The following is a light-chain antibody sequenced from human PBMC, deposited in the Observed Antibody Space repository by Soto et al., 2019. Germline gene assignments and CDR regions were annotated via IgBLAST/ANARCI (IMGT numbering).Light chain of an antibody. CDR1: QSVSSY. J-gene: IGKJ4*01. CDR2: DAS. Sequence: EIVLTQSPATLSLSPGERATLSCRASQSVSSYLAWYQQKPGQAPRLLIYDASNRATGIPARFSGSGSGTDFPLTINSLEPEDFAVYYCQQRSNWPSLTFGGGNKVEIK. V-gene: IGKV3-11*01. CDR3: QQRSNWPSLT.